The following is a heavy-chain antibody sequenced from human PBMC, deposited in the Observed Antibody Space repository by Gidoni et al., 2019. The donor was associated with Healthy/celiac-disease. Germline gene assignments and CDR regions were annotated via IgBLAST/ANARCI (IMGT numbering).Heavy chain of an antibody. D-gene: IGHD6-13*01. CDR2: IYSGGTT. CDR3: AREVGIAARIYYYYGMDV. V-gene: IGHV3-66*01. J-gene: IGHJ6*02. CDR1: GFTVSRHY. Sequence: EVQLVESGGGLVQPGGSLRLSCAASGFTVSRHYMSWVRQAPGKGLEWVSVIYSGGTTYYADSVKGRFAISRDNSKNTLYLQMNSLRAEDTAVYYCAREVGIAARIYYYYGMDVWGQGTTVTVSS.